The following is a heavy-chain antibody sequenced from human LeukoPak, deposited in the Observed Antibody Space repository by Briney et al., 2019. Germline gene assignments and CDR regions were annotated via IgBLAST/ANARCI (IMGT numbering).Heavy chain of an antibody. CDR2: IYHSGST. V-gene: IGHV4-30-2*01. CDR1: GGSISSGGYY. Sequence: SETRSLTCTVSGGSISSGGYYWSWIRQHPGKGLEWIGYIYHSGSTYYNPSLKSRVTISVDRSKNQFSLKLSSVTAADTAVYYCAGSSGSRDYYYYGMDVWGQGTTVTVSS. J-gene: IGHJ6*02. CDR3: AGSSGSRDYYYYGMDV. D-gene: IGHD6-19*01.